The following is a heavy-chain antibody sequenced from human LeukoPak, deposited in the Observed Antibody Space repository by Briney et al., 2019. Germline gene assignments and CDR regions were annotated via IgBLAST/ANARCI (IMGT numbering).Heavy chain of an antibody. Sequence: SETLSLTCAAYGGSFSGYYWSWIRQPPGKGLEWIGEINHSGSTNYNPSLKSRVTISVDTSKNQFSLKLSSVTAADTAVYYCARGSQSLGYCSGGSCRAKIFDYWGQGTLVTVSS. CDR2: INHSGST. CDR1: GGSFSGYY. V-gene: IGHV4-34*01. CDR3: ARGSQSLGYCSGGSCRAKIFDY. D-gene: IGHD2-15*01. J-gene: IGHJ4*02.